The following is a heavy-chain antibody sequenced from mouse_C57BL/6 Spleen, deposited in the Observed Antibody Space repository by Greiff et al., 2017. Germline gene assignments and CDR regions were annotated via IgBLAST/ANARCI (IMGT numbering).Heavy chain of an antibody. CDR1: GFTFSDYG. CDR3: ARDGSSLGYFDY. Sequence: EVKLVESGGGLVKPGGSLKLSCAASGFTFSDYGMHWVRQAPEKGLEWVAYISSGSSTIYYADTVKGRFTISRDNAKNTLFLQMTSLRSEDTALYYCARDGSSLGYFDYWGQGTTLTVSS. J-gene: IGHJ2*01. V-gene: IGHV5-17*01. CDR2: ISSGSSTI. D-gene: IGHD1-1*01.